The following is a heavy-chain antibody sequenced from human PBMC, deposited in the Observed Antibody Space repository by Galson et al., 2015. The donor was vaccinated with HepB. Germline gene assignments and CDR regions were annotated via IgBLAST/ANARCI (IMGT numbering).Heavy chain of an antibody. CDR2: ISYDGSNK. CDR1: GFTFSSYG. D-gene: IGHD2-2*01. CDR3: AKDSTADIVVVPAATIGGMDV. Sequence: SLRLSCAASGFTFSSYGMHWVRQAPGKGLEWVAVISYDGSNKYYADSVKGRFTISRDNSKNTLYLQMNSLRAEDTAVYYCAKDSTADIVVVPAATIGGMDVWGQGTTVTVSS. V-gene: IGHV3-30*18. J-gene: IGHJ6*02.